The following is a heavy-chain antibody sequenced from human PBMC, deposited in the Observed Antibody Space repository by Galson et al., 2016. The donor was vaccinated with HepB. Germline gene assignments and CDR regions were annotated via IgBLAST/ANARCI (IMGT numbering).Heavy chain of an antibody. CDR1: GGSITSSDW. CDR2: IHHNGRP. V-gene: IGHV4/OR15-8*01. J-gene: IGHJ4*02. Sequence: SETLSLTCSVSGGSITSSDWWSWVRQPPGKGLEWIAEIHHNGRPNHRPSLKSRVTISVDKSRNQFSLKLRSVTAADTAMYYYARGESATGFDQWGQGALVTVSS. CDR3: ARGESATGFDQ. D-gene: IGHD3-9*01.